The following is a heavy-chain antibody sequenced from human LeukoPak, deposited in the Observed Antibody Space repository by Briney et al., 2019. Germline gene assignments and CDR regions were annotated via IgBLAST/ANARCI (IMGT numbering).Heavy chain of an antibody. J-gene: IGHJ5*02. CDR2: IDSDGSST. CDR1: GFTFSGYW. V-gene: IGHV3-74*01. Sequence: GGSLRLSCAASGFTFSGYWMHWVRQAPGKGLVWVSHIDSDGSSTNYADSVKGRFTISRDNAKNTLYLQMNSLRAEDTAVYYCARVEIGWFDPWGQGTLVTVSS. CDR3: ARVEIGWFDP.